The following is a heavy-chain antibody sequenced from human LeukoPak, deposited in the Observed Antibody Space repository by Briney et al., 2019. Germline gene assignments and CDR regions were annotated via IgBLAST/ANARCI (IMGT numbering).Heavy chain of an antibody. CDR3: AKDLRSCTSTICYYSGMAA. CDR2: IWDDGSKI. Sequence: GRSLRLSCAASGFIFSGCVMHWVRQAPGPGLEWVAVIWDDGSKIYYADSVKGRVTISRDNSKNTLCLQMNSLRAEDTAVYYGAKDLRSCTSTICYYSGMAAWGQGTTVTVSS. V-gene: IGHV3-33*03. CDR1: GFIFSGCV. J-gene: IGHJ6*02. D-gene: IGHD2-2*01.